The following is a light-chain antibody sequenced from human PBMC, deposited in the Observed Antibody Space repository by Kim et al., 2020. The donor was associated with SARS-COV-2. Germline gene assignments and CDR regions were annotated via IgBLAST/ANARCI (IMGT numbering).Light chain of an antibody. V-gene: IGKV3-11*01. CDR1: RSVSCY. J-gene: IGKJ1*01. CDR3: QQRSNWPPWT. CDR2: DAS. Sequence: PPGARAPLPRRASRSVSCYLAWYQQKPGQAPRLRIYDASNRATGIPARFSGSGSGTDFTLTISSLEPEDFAVYYCQQRSNWPPWTFGQGTKVDIK.